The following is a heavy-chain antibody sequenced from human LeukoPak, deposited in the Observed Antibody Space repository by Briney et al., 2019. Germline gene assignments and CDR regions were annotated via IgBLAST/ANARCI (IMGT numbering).Heavy chain of an antibody. D-gene: IGHD2-21*02. Sequence: PGGSLRLSCAASGFTFSGSAMHWVRQAPGKGLEWVSYISSSGSTIYYADSVKGRFTISRDNAKNSLYLQMNSLRAEDTAVYYCARGPCGGDCYLGFDYWGQGTLVTVSS. V-gene: IGHV3-48*03. CDR3: ARGPCGGDCYLGFDY. J-gene: IGHJ4*02. CDR1: GFTFSGSA. CDR2: ISSSGSTI.